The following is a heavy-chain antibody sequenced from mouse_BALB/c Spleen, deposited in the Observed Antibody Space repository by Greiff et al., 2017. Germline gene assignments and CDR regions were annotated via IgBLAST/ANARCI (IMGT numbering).Heavy chain of an antibody. J-gene: IGHJ4*01. V-gene: IGHV4-1*02. Sequence: AASGFDFSRYWMSWVRQAPGKGLEWIGEINPDSSTINYTPSLKDKFIISRDNAKNTLYLQMSKVRSEDTALYYCARPLGYYFYAMDYWGQGTSVTVSS. CDR1: GFDFSRYW. CDR2: INPDSSTI. CDR3: ARPLGYYFYAMDY. D-gene: IGHD2-3*01.